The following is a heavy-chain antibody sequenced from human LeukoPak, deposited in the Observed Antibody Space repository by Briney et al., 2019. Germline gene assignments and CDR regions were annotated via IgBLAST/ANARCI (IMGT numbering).Heavy chain of an antibody. CDR3: ARAPITSPFYFDY. Sequence: GGSLRLSCTASGFAFDEHGMSWVRHVPGKGLEWVSGINWSGGSTGYADPLRGRFTISRDNAKNSLYLQMDSLRAEDTALYYCARAPITSPFYFDYWGQGTLVTVSS. CDR1: GFAFDEHG. CDR2: INWSGGST. D-gene: IGHD2-2*01. J-gene: IGHJ4*02. V-gene: IGHV3-20*04.